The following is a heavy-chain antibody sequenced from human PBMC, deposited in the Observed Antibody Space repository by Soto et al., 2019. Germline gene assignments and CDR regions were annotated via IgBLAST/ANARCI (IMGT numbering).Heavy chain of an antibody. CDR3: AASCVGCGGFNYYGMDV. D-gene: IGHD2-21*01. V-gene: IGHV4-31*03. CDR2: IYYSGTT. CDR1: GGSISSGGYY. Sequence: SETLSLTCTVSGGSISSGGYYWNWIRQHPGKGLEWIGYIYYSGTTYYNPSLKSRVTISVDTSKNQFSLKLSSVTAADTAVYYCAASCVGCGGFNYYGMDVWGQWTTVTVSS. J-gene: IGHJ6*02.